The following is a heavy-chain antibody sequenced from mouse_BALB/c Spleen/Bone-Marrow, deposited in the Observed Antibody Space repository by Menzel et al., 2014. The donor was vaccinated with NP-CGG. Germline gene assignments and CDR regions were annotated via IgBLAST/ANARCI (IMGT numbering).Heavy chain of an antibody. CDR3: ARHGDYYGSSLFAY. V-gene: IGHV5-2*01. CDR1: EYEFTSHD. D-gene: IGHD1-1*01. CDR2: INSDGGST. Sequence: EVKLMESGGGLVQPGESLKLSCESNEYEFTSHDMSWVRKTPEKRLELVAAINSDGGSTYYPDTMERRFIISRDNSKKTLYLQMSSLRSEDTAFYYCARHGDYYGSSLFAYWGQGTLVTVSA. J-gene: IGHJ3*01.